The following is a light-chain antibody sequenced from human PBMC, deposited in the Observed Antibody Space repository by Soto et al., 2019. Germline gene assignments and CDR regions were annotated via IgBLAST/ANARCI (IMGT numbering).Light chain of an antibody. CDR1: QSVSSSY. Sequence: EIVLTLSPGTLSLSPGERASLSCRASQSVSSSYLAWYQQKPGKAPKLLIHAASSLQSGVPSRFSGSGSGTDFTLTISRLEPEDFAVYYCQQYGSSGTFGQGTKVDIK. J-gene: IGKJ1*01. CDR3: QQYGSSGT. V-gene: IGKV3-20*01. CDR2: AAS.